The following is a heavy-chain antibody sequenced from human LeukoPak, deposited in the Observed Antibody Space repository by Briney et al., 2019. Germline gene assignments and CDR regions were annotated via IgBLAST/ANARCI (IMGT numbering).Heavy chain of an antibody. CDR2: ISGSGGKK. CDR1: GFIFSSYA. J-gene: IGHJ4*02. Sequence: GGSLRLSCAASGFIFSSYAMSWVRQAPGKGVEWVSGISGSGGKKYYADSVKGRFTISRDNCKNTVYLQKRSVRAEDTAVYYCAKDRDITMVRGVTFDWGQGTLVTVSS. CDR3: AKDRDITMVRGVTFD. D-gene: IGHD3-10*01. V-gene: IGHV3-23*01.